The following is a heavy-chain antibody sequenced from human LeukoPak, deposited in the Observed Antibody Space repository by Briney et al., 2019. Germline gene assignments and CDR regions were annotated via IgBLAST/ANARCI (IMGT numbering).Heavy chain of an antibody. CDR1: GDTFSSNSAA. D-gene: IGHD6-19*01. CDR2: TYYRSKWYN. CDR3: ARDHYSSGWYRFDY. J-gene: IGHJ4*02. V-gene: IGHV6-1*01. Sequence: SHPLSLTCAVSGDTFSSNSAAGRCIRQSPSRGLWWLGRTYYRSKWYNDYAVSVKSRITINPDTSKNQFSLQLTSVTPEDTAVYYCARDHYSSGWYRFDYWGQGTLVTVSS.